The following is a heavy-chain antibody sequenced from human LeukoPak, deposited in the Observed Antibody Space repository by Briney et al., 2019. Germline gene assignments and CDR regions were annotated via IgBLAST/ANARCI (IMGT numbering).Heavy chain of an antibody. D-gene: IGHD3-22*01. J-gene: IGHJ4*02. V-gene: IGHV1-69*13. CDR1: GGTFSSYA. Sequence: ASVKVSCKASGGTFSSYAISWVRQAPGQGLEWMGGIIPTFGTANYAQKFQGRVTITADESTSTAYMELSSLRSEDTAVYYCARVLDYYDSSGYPTYFDYWGQGTLVTVSS. CDR2: IIPTFGTA. CDR3: ARVLDYYDSSGYPTYFDY.